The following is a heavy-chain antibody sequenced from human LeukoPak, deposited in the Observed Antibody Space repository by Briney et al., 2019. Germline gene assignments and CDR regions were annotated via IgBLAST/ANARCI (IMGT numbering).Heavy chain of an antibody. Sequence: SETLSLTCTVSGGSISSSGYFWGWIRQPPGKGLEWIGTIYYSGNTYYNPSLKSRVTISVDTSKNQFSLKLSSVTAADTAVYYCARGTGDLCDYWGQGTLVTVSS. CDR1: GGSISSSGYF. CDR3: ARGTGDLCDY. D-gene: IGHD7-27*01. V-gene: IGHV4-39*01. CDR2: IYYSGNT. J-gene: IGHJ4*02.